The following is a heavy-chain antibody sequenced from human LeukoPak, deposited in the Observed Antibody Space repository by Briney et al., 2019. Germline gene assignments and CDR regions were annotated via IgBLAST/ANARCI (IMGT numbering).Heavy chain of an antibody. J-gene: IGHJ5*02. CDR2: ITSSTSSI. CDR3: ARDWGYCSGGSCYWGSPFHNWFDP. CDR1: GFTFSSYY. D-gene: IGHD2-15*01. V-gene: IGHV3-21*01. Sequence: GGSLRLSCAASGFTFSSYYMNWVRQAPGKGLEWVSSITSSTSSIYYADSAKGRFTISRDDAKNSLYLQMNSLRAEDTAVYYCARDWGYCSGGSCYWGSPFHNWFDPWGQGTLVTVSS.